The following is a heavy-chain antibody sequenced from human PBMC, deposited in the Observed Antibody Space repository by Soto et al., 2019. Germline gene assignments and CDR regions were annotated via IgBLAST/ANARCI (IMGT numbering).Heavy chain of an antibody. Sequence: EVQLVESGGGLIQRGGSLRLSCAASGFTVSNIYMGWVRQAPGKGLEWVSVIYSGGSTHYADSVKGRFTISRDSSKNTVYLEMSSLRVEDTAVYYCASRLKVDDAFDIWGQGTMVAVSS. CDR3: ASRLKVDDAFDI. CDR1: GFTVSNIY. J-gene: IGHJ3*02. CDR2: IYSGGST. V-gene: IGHV3-53*01.